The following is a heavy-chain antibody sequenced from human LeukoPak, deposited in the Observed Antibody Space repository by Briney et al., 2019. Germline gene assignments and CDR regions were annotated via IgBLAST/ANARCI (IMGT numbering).Heavy chain of an antibody. D-gene: IGHD6-19*01. CDR1: GFTFDDYA. V-gene: IGHV3-9*01. Sequence: PGGSLRLSCAASGFTFDDYAMHWVRQAPGKGLQWVSGVIWNSVSIGYAGSVKGRFTTSRDNAKNSLYLQMNSLRAEDTALYYCAKGGQWLRDGMDVWGQGTTVTVSS. CDR2: VIWNSVSI. J-gene: IGHJ6*02. CDR3: AKGGQWLRDGMDV.